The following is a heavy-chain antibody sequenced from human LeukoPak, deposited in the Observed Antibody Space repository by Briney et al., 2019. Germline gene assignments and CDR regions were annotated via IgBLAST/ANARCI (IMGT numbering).Heavy chain of an antibody. J-gene: IGHJ1*01. CDR3: SRIFGGTKGYFQH. CDR1: GASITSYY. D-gene: IGHD3-3*01. V-gene: IGHV4-59*08. CDR2: VYYSGGP. Sequence: SETLSLTCTVSGASITSYYWSWIRQPPGKGLEWIGYVYYSGGPTYNPSLKSRVTMSVDTSKNQFSLNLRSVTAADTAVYYCSRIFGGTKGYFQHWSQGTLVTVSS.